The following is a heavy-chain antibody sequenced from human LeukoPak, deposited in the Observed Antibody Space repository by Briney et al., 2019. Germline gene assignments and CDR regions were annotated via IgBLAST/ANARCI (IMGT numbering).Heavy chain of an antibody. J-gene: IGHJ3*02. CDR1: GFTFNSYS. D-gene: IGHD3-3*01. CDR3: ARDFGGFWSGYYDAFDI. Sequence: GGYLRLSCAASGFTFNSYSMNWVRQAPGKGLEWVSSISSSSSYIYYADSVKGRFTISRDNAKNSLYLQMNSLRAEDTAVYYCARDFGGFWSGYYDAFDIWGQGTMVTVSS. V-gene: IGHV3-21*01. CDR2: ISSSSSYI.